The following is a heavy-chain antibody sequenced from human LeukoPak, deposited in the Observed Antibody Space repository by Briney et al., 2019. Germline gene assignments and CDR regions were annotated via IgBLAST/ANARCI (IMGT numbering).Heavy chain of an antibody. V-gene: IGHV4-34*01. CDR2: INHSGST. D-gene: IGHD6-13*01. Sequence: SETLSLTCAVYGGSFSGYYWSWIRQPPGKGLEWIGEINHSGSTNYNPSLKSRVTISVDTSKNQFSLKLSSVTAADTAVYYCARHGSWYQLRFDYWGQGTLVTVSS. CDR3: ARHGSWYQLRFDY. CDR1: GGSFSGYY. J-gene: IGHJ4*02.